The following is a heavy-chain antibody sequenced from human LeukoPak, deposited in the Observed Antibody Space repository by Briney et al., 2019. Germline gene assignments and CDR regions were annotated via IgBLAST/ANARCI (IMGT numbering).Heavy chain of an antibody. CDR2: IYTSGST. J-gene: IGHJ4*02. CDR3: ARADSSGWYGTFDY. D-gene: IGHD6-19*01. CDR1: GGSISSYY. Sequence: SETLSLTCTVSGGSISSYYWSWIRQPAGKGLEWIGRIYTSGSTNYNPSLKSRVTMSVDTSKNQFSLKLSSVTAADTAVYYCARADSSGWYGTFDYWGQGTLVTVSS. V-gene: IGHV4-4*07.